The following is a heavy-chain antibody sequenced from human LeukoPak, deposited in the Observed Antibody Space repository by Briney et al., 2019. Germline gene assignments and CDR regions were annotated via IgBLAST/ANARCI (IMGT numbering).Heavy chain of an antibody. V-gene: IGHV3-23*01. D-gene: IGHD4-17*01. CDR2: ISGSGGST. CDR1: GFTFSSYA. CDR3: AKDTTTHTVTTHYFDY. Sequence: GGSLRLSCAASGFTFSSYAMSWVRQAPGKGLGWVSAISGSGGSTYYADSVKGRFTISRDNSKNTLFLQMNSLRAEDSAVYYCAKDTTTHTVTTHYFDYWGQGSLVTVSS. J-gene: IGHJ4*02.